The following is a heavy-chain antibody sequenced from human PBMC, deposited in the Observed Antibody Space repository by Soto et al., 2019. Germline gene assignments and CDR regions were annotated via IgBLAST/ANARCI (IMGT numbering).Heavy chain of an antibody. CDR2: ISYDGSNK. D-gene: IGHD5-12*01. CDR3: AKGFQYSGYDFQPAECFQH. Sequence: GGSLRLSCAASGFTFSSYGMHWVRQAPGKGLEWVAVISYDGSNKYYADSVKGRFTISRDNSKNTLYLQMNSLIAEDTAVYYCAKGFQYSGYDFQPAECFQHWGQGTLVTVS. CDR1: GFTFSSYG. J-gene: IGHJ1*01. V-gene: IGHV3-30*18.